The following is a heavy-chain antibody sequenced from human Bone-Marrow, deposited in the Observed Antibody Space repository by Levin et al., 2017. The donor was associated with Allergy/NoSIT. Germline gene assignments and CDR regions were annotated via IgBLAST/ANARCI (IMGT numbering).Heavy chain of an antibody. CDR3: ARCQPGGFLRWLFDP. Sequence: SQTLSLTCAVSGDSINNGDYSWSWIRQPPGKGLEWIGFVYHSGATHYNPSLKSRVTISVDLSKNHFSLTLSSVTAADTAVYFCARCQPGGFLRWLFDPWGLGTMITVSS. V-gene: IGHV4-30-2*01. J-gene: IGHJ5*02. CDR2: VYHSGAT. CDR1: GDSINNGDYS. D-gene: IGHD3-3*01.